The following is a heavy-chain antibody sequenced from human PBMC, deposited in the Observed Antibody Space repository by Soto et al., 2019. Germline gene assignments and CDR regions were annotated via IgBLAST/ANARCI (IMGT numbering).Heavy chain of an antibody. CDR1: GYTFTSDG. V-gene: IGHV1-18*04. Sequence: GASVKVSCKASGYTFTSDGISWVRQAPGQGLEWMGWISAYNGNTNYAQKLQGRVTMTTDTSTSTAYMELRSLRSDDTAVYYCARDFLARGTGYYYGMDVWGQGTTVTVSS. CDR2: ISAYNGNT. CDR3: ARDFLARGTGYYYGMDV. J-gene: IGHJ6*02. D-gene: IGHD3-3*01.